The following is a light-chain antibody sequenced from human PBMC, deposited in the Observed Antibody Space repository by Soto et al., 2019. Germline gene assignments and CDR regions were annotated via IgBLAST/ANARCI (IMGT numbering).Light chain of an antibody. Sequence: DIHMTQSPSSLSASIGDRVTITFRASQSISNYLNWYQQRPGKAPKLLIFAASGLQSGVPSRFSGSGSGTDFTLTISSLQPEDFATYYCQQSYSSPITFGQGTRLEIK. CDR3: QQSYSSPIT. J-gene: IGKJ5*01. V-gene: IGKV1-39*01. CDR2: AAS. CDR1: QSISNY.